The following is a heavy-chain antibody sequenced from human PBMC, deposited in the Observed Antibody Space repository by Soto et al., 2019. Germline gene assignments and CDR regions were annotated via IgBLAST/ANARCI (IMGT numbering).Heavy chain of an antibody. D-gene: IGHD5-12*01. CDR3: ARLSRPPGAAHLSWGYSTYYYYYYMDV. Sequence: PGGSLRLSCAASGFTFSSYSMNWVRQAPGKGLEWVSSISSSSSYIYYADSVKGRFTISRDNAKNSLYLQMNSLRAEDTAVYCCARLSRPPGAAHLSWGYSTYYYYYYMDVWGKGTTVTVSS. CDR1: GFTFSSYS. J-gene: IGHJ6*03. CDR2: ISSSSSYI. V-gene: IGHV3-21*01.